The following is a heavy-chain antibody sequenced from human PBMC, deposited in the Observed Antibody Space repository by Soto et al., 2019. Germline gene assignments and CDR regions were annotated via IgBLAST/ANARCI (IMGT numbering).Heavy chain of an antibody. J-gene: IGHJ4*02. CDR1: GGSISSYY. CDR2: IYYSGST. D-gene: IGHD6-6*01. Sequence: SETLSLTCTVSGGSISSYYWSWIRQPPGKGLEWIGYIYYSGSTNYNPSLKSRVTISVDTSKNQFSLKLSSVTAADTAVYYCAREIAARRPYFDYWGQGTLVTVSS. V-gene: IGHV4-59*08. CDR3: AREIAARRPYFDY.